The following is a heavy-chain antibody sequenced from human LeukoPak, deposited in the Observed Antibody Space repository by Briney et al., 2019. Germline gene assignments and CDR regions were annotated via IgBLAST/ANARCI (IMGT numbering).Heavy chain of an antibody. V-gene: IGHV1-46*01. CDR1: GYIFTTYH. Sequence: ASVKVPCKASGYIFTTYHIHWVRQAPGQGLEWMGIINPSGGSTSYAQKFQGRVTVTSDTSTSTVYMEMRSLRSEDTAVYYCARGGCGGGSCLDYYWGQGTPVTVSS. J-gene: IGHJ4*02. CDR2: INPSGGST. CDR3: ARGGCGGGSCLDYY. D-gene: IGHD2-15*01.